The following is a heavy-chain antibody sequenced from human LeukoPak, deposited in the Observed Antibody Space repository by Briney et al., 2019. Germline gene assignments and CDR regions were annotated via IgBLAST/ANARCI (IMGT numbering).Heavy chain of an antibody. D-gene: IGHD5-18*01. CDR3: ARMAMDTAMVTNFFDL. CDR2: IHPSGGST. J-gene: IGHJ4*02. Sequence: ASVKISYKASGYTFTSYYLHWVRQAPGQGLEWMGVIHPSGGSTSYAQKFQGRVTLTKDTSTSTVYIELSSLRSDDTAIFYCARMAMDTAMVTNFFDLWGQGTLVTVSA. V-gene: IGHV1-46*01. CDR1: GYTFTSYY.